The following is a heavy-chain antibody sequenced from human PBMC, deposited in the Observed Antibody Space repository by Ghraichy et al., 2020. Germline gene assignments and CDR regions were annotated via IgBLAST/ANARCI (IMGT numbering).Heavy chain of an antibody. CDR2: IWSDGSKE. Sequence: GGSLRLSCAESGFTFSHYGFHWVRQAPGKGLEWVAGIWSDGSKEIYADSVKGRFTISRDDSKNTVYLQMNSLRAEDTAVYKCARDIDTSSHYGWLDPWGQGTLVTVSS. V-gene: IGHV3-33*01. CDR1: GFTFSHYG. D-gene: IGHD2-2*01. CDR3: ARDIDTSSHYGWLDP. J-gene: IGHJ5*02.